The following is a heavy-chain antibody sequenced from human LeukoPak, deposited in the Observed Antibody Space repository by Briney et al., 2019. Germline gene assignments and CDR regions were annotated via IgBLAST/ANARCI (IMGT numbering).Heavy chain of an antibody. Sequence: SVKVSCKASGGTFSNNAISWVRQAPGQGLEWMGGIIPRFTPNYAQHFQGRVTITTDEATTTAYLELSNLRSDDTAVYYCALYDYVWGSYRPFDYWGQGTLVTVSS. D-gene: IGHD3-16*02. CDR3: ALYDYVWGSYRPFDY. CDR1: GGTFSNNA. J-gene: IGHJ4*02. CDR2: IIPRFTP. V-gene: IGHV1-69*05.